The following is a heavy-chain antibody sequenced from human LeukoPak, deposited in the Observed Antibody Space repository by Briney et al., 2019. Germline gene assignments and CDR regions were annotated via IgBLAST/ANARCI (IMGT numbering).Heavy chain of an antibody. CDR1: GFTFSSHE. CDR2: ISGSGSVI. D-gene: IGHD6-13*01. V-gene: IGHV3-48*03. Sequence: GGSLRLSCAASGFTFSSHEMNWARQAPGKGLEWVAYISGSGSVIYYADSVRGRFTISRDNAKDSLYLQMNSLRAEDTAVYYCARELKTASGTWWFDAWGQGTLVTVSS. CDR3: ARELKTASGTWWFDA. J-gene: IGHJ5*02.